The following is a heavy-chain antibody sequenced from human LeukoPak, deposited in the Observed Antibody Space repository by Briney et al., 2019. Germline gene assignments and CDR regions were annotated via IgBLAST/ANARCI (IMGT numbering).Heavy chain of an antibody. Sequence: PSETLSLTCTVSGGSVSSGSYYWSWIRQPPGKGLEWIGEIYHSGSTNYNPSLKSRVTISVDKSKNQFSLKLSSVTAADTAVYYCARSTPVLLWFGEYYYYGMDVWGQGTTVTVSS. CDR1: GGSVSSGSYY. CDR2: IYHSGST. CDR3: ARSTPVLLWFGEYYYYGMDV. D-gene: IGHD3-10*01. J-gene: IGHJ6*02. V-gene: IGHV4-61*01.